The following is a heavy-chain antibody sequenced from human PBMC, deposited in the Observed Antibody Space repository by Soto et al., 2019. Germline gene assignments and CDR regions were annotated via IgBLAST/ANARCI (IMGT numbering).Heavy chain of an antibody. CDR3: AKAPTYDYYYYMDV. CDR1: GFSFNIYA. CDR2: ISADGGNT. V-gene: IGHV3-23*01. Sequence: GGSLRLSCAASGFSFNIYAMKWVRQAPGKGLECVSAISADGGNTYYADSVKGRFTISSDNSKNTLYLQMNSLRADDTAVYFCAKAPTYDYYYYMDVLGKGTTVTVS. J-gene: IGHJ6*03.